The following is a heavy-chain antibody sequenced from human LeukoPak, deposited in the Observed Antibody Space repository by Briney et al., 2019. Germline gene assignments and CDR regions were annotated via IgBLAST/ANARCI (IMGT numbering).Heavy chain of an antibody. Sequence: GGSLRLSCAASGFTFSNAWMSWVRQAPGKGLEWVGRIKSKTDGGTTDYAAPVKGIFTISRDDSKNTLYLQMNSLKTEDTAVYYCTTASGYENRFDYWGQGTLVTVSS. CDR1: GFTFSNAW. J-gene: IGHJ4*02. CDR2: IKSKTDGGTT. CDR3: TTASGYENRFDY. D-gene: IGHD5-12*01. V-gene: IGHV3-15*01.